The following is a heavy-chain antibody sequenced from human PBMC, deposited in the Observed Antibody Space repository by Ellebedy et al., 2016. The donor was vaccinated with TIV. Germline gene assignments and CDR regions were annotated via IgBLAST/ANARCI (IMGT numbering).Heavy chain of an antibody. D-gene: IGHD1-26*01. J-gene: IGHJ6*02. V-gene: IGHV1-18*01. CDR3: TRGGWGLLSRGGMDV. CDR1: AYTFTSYG. CDR2: ISAYNGNT. Sequence: AASVKVSCKASAYTFTSYGISWVRQAPGQGLEWMGWISAYNGNTNYAQKLQGRVTMTTDTSTSTAYLELRSLRSDDTAVYYCTRGGWGLLSRGGMDVWGQGTTVTVSS.